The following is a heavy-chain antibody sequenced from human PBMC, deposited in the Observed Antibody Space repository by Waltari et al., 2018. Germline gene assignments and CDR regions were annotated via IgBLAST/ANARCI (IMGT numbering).Heavy chain of an antibody. CDR3: VRSAWIDC. V-gene: IGHV3-74*01. D-gene: IGHD1-1*01. J-gene: IGHJ4*02. Sequence: EVQLVESGGGSVQPGGSLSLACAASGFTFSSYWMNWGRQAPGKGLEWVSRIKGDGSSTDYADSVQGRLTISRDNAKNTLYLQMKSLRAEDTALYYCVRSAWIDCWGQGNLVTVSS. CDR1: GFTFSSYW. CDR2: IKGDGSST.